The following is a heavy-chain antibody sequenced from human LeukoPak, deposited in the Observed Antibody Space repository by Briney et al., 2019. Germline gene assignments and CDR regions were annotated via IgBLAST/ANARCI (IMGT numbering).Heavy chain of an antibody. J-gene: IGHJ5*01. CDR3: ATDGAGFDT. CDR2: INIGGTNT. CDR1: GFTFSDYY. V-gene: IGHV3-11*01. Sequence: PGGSLRLSCAASGFTFSDYYMSWVRQAPGKGLEWLSYINIGGTNTHYADSVKGRFTISRDNAKKSLYLEMNNLRAEDTAVYYCATDGAGFDTWGQESWSPSPQ.